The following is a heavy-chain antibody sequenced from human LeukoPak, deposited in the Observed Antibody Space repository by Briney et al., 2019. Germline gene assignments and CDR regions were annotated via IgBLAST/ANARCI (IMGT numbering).Heavy chain of an antibody. D-gene: IGHD3-9*01. J-gene: IGHJ6*02. CDR2: IYTSGST. CDR1: GGSISSYY. Sequence: SETLSLTCTVSGGSISSYYWSWIRQPAGKGLEWIGRIYTSGSTNYNPSLKSRVTMSVDTSKNQFSLKLSSVTAADTAVYYCARDPNVLRYFDWLLDVWGQGTTVTVSS. CDR3: ARDPNVLRYFDWLLDV. V-gene: IGHV4-4*07.